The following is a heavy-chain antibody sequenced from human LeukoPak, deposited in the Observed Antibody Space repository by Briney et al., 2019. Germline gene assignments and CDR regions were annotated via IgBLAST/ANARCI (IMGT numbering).Heavy chain of an antibody. CDR3: ASTYSSSWYGSFDY. V-gene: IGHV5-51*01. CDR1: GYSFTNYW. CDR2: IYPGDSDT. Sequence: GESLKISCKGSGYSFTNYWIGWVRQMPGKGLEWMGIIYPGDSDTRYSPSFQGQVTISADKSINTAYLQWSSLKVSDTAMYYCASTYSSSWYGSFDYWGQGTLVTVSS. D-gene: IGHD6-13*01. J-gene: IGHJ4*02.